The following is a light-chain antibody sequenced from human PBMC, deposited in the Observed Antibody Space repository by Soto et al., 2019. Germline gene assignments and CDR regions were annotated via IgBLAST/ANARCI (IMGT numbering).Light chain of an antibody. V-gene: IGLV2-11*01. CDR1: RSVVGGYNY. CDR3: CSYAGSYTSL. Sequence: LTHPLYVSGAPGQAGRISHTGTRSVVGGYNYVSWYQQHPGKAPKLMIYDVSKRPSGVPDRFSGSKSGNTASLTISGLQAGDEADYYCCSYAGSYTSLFGTGTKVTVL. J-gene: IGLJ1*01. CDR2: DVS.